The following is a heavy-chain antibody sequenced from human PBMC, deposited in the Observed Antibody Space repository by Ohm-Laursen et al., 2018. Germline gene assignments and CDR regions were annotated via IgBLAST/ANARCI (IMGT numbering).Heavy chain of an antibody. CDR1: GFTLSTYW. D-gene: IGHD4-17*01. J-gene: IGHJ4*02. Sequence: SLRLSCTASGFTLSTYWMSWVRQAPGKGLEWVANIKQDGSEKYYVDSVKGRFTISRDNAKNSLYLQMNSLRAEDTAVYYCARQLGDYEFDYWGQGTLVTVSS. CDR2: IKQDGSEK. CDR3: ARQLGDYEFDY. V-gene: IGHV3-7*01.